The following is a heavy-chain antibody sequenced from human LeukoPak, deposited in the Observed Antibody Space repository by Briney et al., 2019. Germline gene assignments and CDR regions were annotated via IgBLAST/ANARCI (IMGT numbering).Heavy chain of an antibody. CDR2: IYHSGST. Sequence: SETLSLTCTVSGYSISSGYYWGWIRQPPGKGLEWIGSIYHSGSTYYNPSLKSRVTISVDTSKNQFSLKLSSVTAADTAVYYCARGLKRGLGYYDILTGYYKGNYYYYYMDVWGKGTTVTVSS. D-gene: IGHD3-9*01. V-gene: IGHV4-38-2*02. J-gene: IGHJ6*03. CDR3: ARGLKRGLGYYDILTGYYKGNYYYYYMDV. CDR1: GYSISSGYY.